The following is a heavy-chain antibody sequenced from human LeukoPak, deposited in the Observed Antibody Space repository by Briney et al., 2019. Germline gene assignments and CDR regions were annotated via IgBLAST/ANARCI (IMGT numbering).Heavy chain of an antibody. V-gene: IGHV3-23*01. J-gene: IGHJ4*02. Sequence: PGGSLRLSCAASGFTFSSYAMSWVRQAPGKGLEWVSAISGSGGSTYYADSVKGRFTISRDNSKNTLYLQMNSLRAEDTAVYYCAKAPNYYGSGTLFDYWGQGTLVTASS. CDR2: ISGSGGST. CDR1: GFTFSSYA. D-gene: IGHD3-10*01. CDR3: AKAPNYYGSGTLFDY.